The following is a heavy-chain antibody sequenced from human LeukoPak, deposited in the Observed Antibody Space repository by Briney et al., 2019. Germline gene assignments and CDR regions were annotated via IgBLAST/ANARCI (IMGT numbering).Heavy chain of an antibody. V-gene: IGHV3-23*01. CDR1: GFTFSSYA. CDR2: ISGSGGST. D-gene: IGHD1-26*01. Sequence: GGSLRLSCAASGFTFSSYAMSWVRQAPGEGLEWVSAISGSGGSTYYADSVKGRFTISRDNSKNTLYLQMNSLRAEDTAVYYCAKDRGEGLLFDYWGQGTLVTVSS. J-gene: IGHJ4*02. CDR3: AKDRGEGLLFDY.